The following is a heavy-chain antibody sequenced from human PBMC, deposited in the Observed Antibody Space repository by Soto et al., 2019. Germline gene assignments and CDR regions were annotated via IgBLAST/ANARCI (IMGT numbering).Heavy chain of an antibody. CDR1: GGSISSYY. D-gene: IGHD3-3*01. CDR3: ARGHYDFWSGYFATIDY. V-gene: IGHV4-59*08. CDR2: MHNSGST. Sequence: SETLSLTCTVSGGSISSYYCSWIRQPPGKGLEWIGYMHNSGSTKYNPSLKSRVTISADTSKNQFSLKLSSVTAADSAVYYCARGHYDFWSGYFATIDYWGQGTLVTVSS. J-gene: IGHJ4*02.